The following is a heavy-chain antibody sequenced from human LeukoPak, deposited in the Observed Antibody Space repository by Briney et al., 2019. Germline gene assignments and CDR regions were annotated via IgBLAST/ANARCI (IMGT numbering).Heavy chain of an antibody. CDR2: VSGSSGST. CDR1: GFTFSSYA. V-gene: IGHV3-23*01. J-gene: IGHJ6*03. Sequence: GGSLRLSCAASGFTFSSYAMSWVRQAPGKGLEWVSSVSGSSGSTYYADSVKGRFTISRDNSKNTLYLQMNSLRAEDTAVYYCAKDIGNWGLPRGYMDVWGKGTTVTVSS. D-gene: IGHD7-27*01. CDR3: AKDIGNWGLPRGYMDV.